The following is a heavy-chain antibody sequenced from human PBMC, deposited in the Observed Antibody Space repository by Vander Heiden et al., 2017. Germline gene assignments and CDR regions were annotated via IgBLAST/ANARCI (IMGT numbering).Heavy chain of an antibody. Sequence: QVQLVQSGAEVKKPGASVKVSCKASGYIFSGYFIHWLRQAPGQGLEWMGWINPNGGGTFYAQRFQGRVTMTRDMSISTAYMELRRLTSDDTAVYYCGRPYRGYTYGSSIEYWGQGSLVTVSS. CDR2: INPNGGGT. J-gene: IGHJ4*02. V-gene: IGHV1-2*02. CDR3: GRPYRGYTYGSSIEY. CDR1: GYIFSGYF. D-gene: IGHD5-18*01.